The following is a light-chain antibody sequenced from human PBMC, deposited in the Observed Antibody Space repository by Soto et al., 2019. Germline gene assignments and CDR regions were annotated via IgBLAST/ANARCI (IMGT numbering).Light chain of an antibody. CDR3: HEYSSSSRT. J-gene: IGKJ1*01. Sequence: DIQMTQSPSTLSASVGDRVIITCRASQRIGTWLAWYQQKPGKAPKLLLYDASRLETGVPSRFSGSGSGTEFTLTISSLQPDDFATYYCHEYSSSSRTFGQGTKVDIK. CDR2: DAS. V-gene: IGKV1-5*01. CDR1: QRIGTW.